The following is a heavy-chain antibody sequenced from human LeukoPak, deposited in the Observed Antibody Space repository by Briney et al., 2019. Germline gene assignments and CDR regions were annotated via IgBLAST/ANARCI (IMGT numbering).Heavy chain of an antibody. CDR1: GFTFSSYA. CDR2: ISYDGRNI. V-gene: IGHV3-30*04. CDR3: AGSTSAWYSGFHY. Sequence: GGSLRLSCAASGFTFSSYAMSWVRQAPGKGLEWVAVISYDGRNIYYADSVKGRFTISRDNSKNTLYLQLNSLRAEDTAVYYCAGSTSAWYSGFHYWGQGTLATVSS. D-gene: IGHD6-19*01. J-gene: IGHJ4*02.